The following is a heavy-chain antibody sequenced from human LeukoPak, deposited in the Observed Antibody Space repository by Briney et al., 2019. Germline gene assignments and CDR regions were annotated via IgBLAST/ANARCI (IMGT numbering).Heavy chain of an antibody. D-gene: IGHD4-17*01. CDR2: IYYSGST. CDR3: TRSRSINYGDYGWFFY. V-gene: IGHV4-59*08. CDR1: GGSISSYY. Sequence: PSETLSLTCTVSGGSISSYYWSWIRQPPGKGLEWIGYIYYSGSTNYNPSLKSRLTISVDTSKNQFSLNLSSVTAADTAVYFCTRSRSINYGDYGWFFYWGQGTLVTVS. J-gene: IGHJ4*02.